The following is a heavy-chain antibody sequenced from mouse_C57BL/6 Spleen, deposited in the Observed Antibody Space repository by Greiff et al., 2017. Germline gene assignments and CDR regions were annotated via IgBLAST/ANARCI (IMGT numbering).Heavy chain of an antibody. Sequence: QVQLQQPGAELVRPGSSVKLSCKASGYTFTSYWMHWVKQRPIQGLEWIGNIDPSDSETHYNQKFKEKATLPVAKSSSTAYMQLSSLTSEYSAVYYCLAYYSNYGYWGQGTTLTVSS. CDR3: LAYYSNYGY. CDR2: IDPSDSET. CDR1: GYTFTSYW. V-gene: IGHV1-52*01. J-gene: IGHJ2*01. D-gene: IGHD2-5*01.